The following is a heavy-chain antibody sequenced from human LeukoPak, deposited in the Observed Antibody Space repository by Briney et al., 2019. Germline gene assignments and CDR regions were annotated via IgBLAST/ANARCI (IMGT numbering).Heavy chain of an antibody. CDR3: ASDILSGYNETDY. Sequence: QTGGSLRLSCVASGMTFSNYGMRWGRQAPGKGLEWGAFIWYDGSNKYYSDSVKGRVTISRDNSKNTLYLQMNSLRAEDTAVYYCASDILSGYNETDYWGQGTLVPVSS. V-gene: IGHV3-33*01. J-gene: IGHJ4*02. CDR1: GMTFSNYG. D-gene: IGHD3-9*01. CDR2: IWYDGSNK.